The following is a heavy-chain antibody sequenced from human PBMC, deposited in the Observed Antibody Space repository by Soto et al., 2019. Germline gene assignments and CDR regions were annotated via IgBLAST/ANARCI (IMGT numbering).Heavy chain of an antibody. CDR1: GFTFSSYA. CDR3: ARAHSSSWYFFDY. J-gene: IGHJ4*02. Sequence: PVGSLRLSCAASGFTFSSYAMSWVRQAPGKGLEWVSAISGSGGSTYYADSVKGRFTISRDNSKNTLYLQMNSLRAEETAEYYCARAHSSSWYFFDYWGQGTLVTVSS. D-gene: IGHD6-13*01. V-gene: IGHV3-23*01. CDR2: ISGSGGST.